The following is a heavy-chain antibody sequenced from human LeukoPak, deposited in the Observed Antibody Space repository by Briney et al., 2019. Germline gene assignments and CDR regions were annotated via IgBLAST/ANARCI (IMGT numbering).Heavy chain of an antibody. CDR1: GYTLTELS. CDR2: FDPEDGET. V-gene: IGHV1-24*01. CDR3: ATVSSRMVRGVLSFDY. Sequence: ASVKASCKVSGYTLTELSMHWVRQAPGKGLEWMGGFDPEDGETVYAQKFQGRVTMTEDTSTDTAYMELSSLRSEDTAVYYCATVSSRMVRGVLSFDYWGQGTLVTVSS. J-gene: IGHJ4*02. D-gene: IGHD3-10*01.